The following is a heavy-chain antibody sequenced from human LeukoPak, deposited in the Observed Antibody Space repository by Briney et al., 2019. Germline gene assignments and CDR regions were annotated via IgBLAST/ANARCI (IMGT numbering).Heavy chain of an antibody. CDR2: IYSGGST. J-gene: IGHJ4*02. CDR1: GFTVCSNY. D-gene: IGHD3-3*01. CDR3: ANSRSDVVDY. V-gene: IGHV3-53*05. Sequence: GGSLRLSCAASGFTVCSNYMRWVRQAPGKGLEWVTVIYSGGSTYYGDSEEGRFTISRDNSKNTLNLQMNSLRAEDTAVYYCANSRSDVVDYWGQGTLVTVSS.